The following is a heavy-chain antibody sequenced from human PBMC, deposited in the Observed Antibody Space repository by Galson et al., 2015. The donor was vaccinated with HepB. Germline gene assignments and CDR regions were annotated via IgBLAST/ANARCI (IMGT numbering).Heavy chain of an antibody. Sequence: SLRLSCAASGFIFSDYAMKWVRQAPGKGLEWVSSITGSGANIVYADSVKGRFTISRDNSRNTLFLQTSSLRAEDTALYCCAKGNTRWAFDIWGQGTMVTVSS. CDR3: AKGNTRWAFDI. D-gene: IGHD4-23*01. J-gene: IGHJ3*02. CDR2: ITGSGANI. V-gene: IGHV3-23*01. CDR1: GFIFSDYA.